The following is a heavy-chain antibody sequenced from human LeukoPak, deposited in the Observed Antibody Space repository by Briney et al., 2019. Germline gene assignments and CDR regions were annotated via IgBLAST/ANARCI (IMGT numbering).Heavy chain of an antibody. J-gene: IGHJ4*02. V-gene: IGHV3-23*01. CDR2: ISGGAAGT. CDR3: ARTVYNSDWFHFDH. CDR1: GFSLRSYA. D-gene: IGHD6-19*01. Sequence: PGGSLRLSCAVSGFSLRSYAMSWVRQAPGKGLEWVSAISGGAAGTYYADSVKGRFTISTDISKSTLYVQINSLRAEDTAVYYCARTVYNSDWFHFDHWGQGTLVTVSS.